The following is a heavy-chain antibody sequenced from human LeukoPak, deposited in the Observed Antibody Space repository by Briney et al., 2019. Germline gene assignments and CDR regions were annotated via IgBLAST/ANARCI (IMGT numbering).Heavy chain of an antibody. D-gene: IGHD1-14*01. V-gene: IGHV4-39*07. CDR1: GDSFSSNTYY. CDR3: ARAMGNPYFDY. Sequence: PSETLSLTCTVSGDSFSSNTYYWGWVRQPPGKGLEWIGSIYSAGGTYYNPSLKSRVTISVDTSKNQFSLKLSSVTAADTAVYYCARAMGNPYFDYWGQGTLVTVSS. CDR2: IYSAGGT. J-gene: IGHJ4*02.